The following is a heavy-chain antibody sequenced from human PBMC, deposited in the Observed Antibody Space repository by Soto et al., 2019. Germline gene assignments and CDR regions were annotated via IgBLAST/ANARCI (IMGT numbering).Heavy chain of an antibody. CDR2: ISGSGGST. D-gene: IGHD1-26*01. J-gene: IGHJ4*02. CDR1: GFTFSSYA. CDR3: AKGGGIVGATTTG. V-gene: IGHV3-23*01. Sequence: EVQLLESGGGLVQPGGSLRLSCAASGFTFSSYAMSWVRQAPGKGLEWVSAISGSGGSTYYADSVKGRFTISRDNSKNPLYLQMNSLRAEDTAVYYCAKGGGIVGATTTGWGQGTLVTVSS.